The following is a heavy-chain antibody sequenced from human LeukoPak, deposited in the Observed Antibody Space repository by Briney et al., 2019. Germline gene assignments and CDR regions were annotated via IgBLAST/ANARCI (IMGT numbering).Heavy chain of an antibody. D-gene: IGHD2-2*01. V-gene: IGHV3-23*01. CDR3: AKAPGDQLLESDNWFDP. CDR2: ISGSGGST. J-gene: IGHJ5*02. Sequence: GGSLRLSCAASGFTFSSYAMSWVRQAPGKGLEWVSAISGSGGSTYYADSVKGRFTISRDNSKNTLYPQMNSLRAEDTAVYYCAKAPGDQLLESDNWFDPWGQGTLVTVSS. CDR1: GFTFSSYA.